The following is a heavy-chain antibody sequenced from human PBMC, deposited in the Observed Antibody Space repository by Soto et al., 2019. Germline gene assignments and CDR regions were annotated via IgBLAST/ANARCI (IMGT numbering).Heavy chain of an antibody. Sequence: QVQLQESGPGLVKPSQTLSLTCTVSGGSISSGGYYWSWIRQHPGKGLEWIGYIYYSGSTYYNPSLKSRVTISVDTSKNQFSLKLSSVTAADTAVYYCARETAVTISGVVNTYWYFDLWGRGTLVTVSS. J-gene: IGHJ2*01. CDR3: ARETAVTISGVVNTYWYFDL. CDR1: GGSISSGGYY. D-gene: IGHD3-3*01. V-gene: IGHV4-31*03. CDR2: IYYSGST.